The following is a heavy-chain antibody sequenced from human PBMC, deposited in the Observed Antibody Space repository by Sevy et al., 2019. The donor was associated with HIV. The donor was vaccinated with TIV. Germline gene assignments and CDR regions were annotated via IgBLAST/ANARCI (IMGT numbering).Heavy chain of an antibody. J-gene: IGHJ4*02. V-gene: IGHV4-30-4*02. CDR1: GGSIRSDIYY. D-gene: IGHD3-22*01. CDR3: VRYYDSSSYFDS. CDR2: IFYSGTT. Sequence: SDTLSLTCTVSGGSIRSDIYYWSWIRQPPGMGLEWIGYIFYSGTTYYNPSLKSRVTMSVDTSKSQFSLKLSSVTAADTAVYYCVRYYDSSSYFDSWGQGTLVTVSS.